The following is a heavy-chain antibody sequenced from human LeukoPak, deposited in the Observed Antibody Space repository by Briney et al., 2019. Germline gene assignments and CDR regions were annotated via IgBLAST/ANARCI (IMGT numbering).Heavy chain of an antibody. J-gene: IGHJ5*01. Sequence: GGSLRLSCAASGFTFDDYGMSWVRQAPGKGLEWVSGINWNGGSTGYADSVKGRFTISRDNAKNSLYLQMNSLRAEDTALHYCARCSSTSCYGSWFDSWGQGTLVTVSS. CDR2: INWNGGST. CDR3: ARCSSTSCYGSWFDS. D-gene: IGHD2-2*01. CDR1: GFTFDDYG. V-gene: IGHV3-20*04.